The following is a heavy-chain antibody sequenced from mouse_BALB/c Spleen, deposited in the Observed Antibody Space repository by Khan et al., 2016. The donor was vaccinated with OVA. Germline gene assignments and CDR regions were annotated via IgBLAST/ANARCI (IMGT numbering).Heavy chain of an antibody. CDR2: ISTYYGDA. Sequence: QIQLVQSGAELVRPGVSVKISCKGSGYTFTDFTMHWVKQSHAMSLEWIGVISTYYGDATYNQKFKDKATMTVDKSSSTAYMELARLTSEDSAICFCTSGGGGNRFAYWGQGTLVTVSA. J-gene: IGHJ3*01. CDR1: GYTFTDFT. CDR3: TSGGGGNRFAY. V-gene: IGHV1S137*01.